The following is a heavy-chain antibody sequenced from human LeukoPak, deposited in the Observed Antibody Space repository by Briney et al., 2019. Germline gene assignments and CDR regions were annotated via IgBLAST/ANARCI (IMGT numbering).Heavy chain of an antibody. V-gene: IGHV4-31*03. CDR3: ASRDTATGLD. J-gene: IGHJ4*02. CDR1: GGSISGSSYY. Sequence: SETLSLTCTVSGGSISGSSYYWSWIRQHPGKGLEWIGYIYYSGTAYYNPSLKSRVTISVDTSKNQFSLKLSSVTAADTAVYYCASRDTATGLDWGQGTLVTVSS. D-gene: IGHD5-18*01. CDR2: IYYSGTA.